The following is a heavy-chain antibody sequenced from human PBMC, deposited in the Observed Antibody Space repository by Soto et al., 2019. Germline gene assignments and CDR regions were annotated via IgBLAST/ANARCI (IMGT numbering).Heavy chain of an antibody. J-gene: IGHJ3*02. CDR2: MSHSGGT. CDR1: GGSVNSGNYY. D-gene: IGHD1-1*01. V-gene: IGHV4-34*01. CDR3: ARVERGTATTVVDAFDI. Sequence: QVQLQQWGAGLLKPSETLSLTCAVFGGSVNSGNYYWSWIRQPPGKGLEWIGEMSHSGGTHFNPTPKSRGTISVYTSKNQFSLKMSSVTAADTALYYCARVERGTATTVVDAFDIWGPGTMVTVSS.